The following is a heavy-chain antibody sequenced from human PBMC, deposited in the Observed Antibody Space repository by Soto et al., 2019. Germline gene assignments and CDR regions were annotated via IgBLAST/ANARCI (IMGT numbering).Heavy chain of an antibody. Sequence: GASVKVSCKASGYIFTNHYIHWVRQAPGQGLEWMGIINPSGGSTNYLQKFQGRITMTRDTSTSTVYMELRSLRSDDTAVYYCARDDSSGYNDYWGQGTLVTVSS. CDR2: INPSGGST. CDR3: ARDDSSGYNDY. V-gene: IGHV1-46*01. J-gene: IGHJ4*02. D-gene: IGHD3-22*01. CDR1: GYIFTNHY.